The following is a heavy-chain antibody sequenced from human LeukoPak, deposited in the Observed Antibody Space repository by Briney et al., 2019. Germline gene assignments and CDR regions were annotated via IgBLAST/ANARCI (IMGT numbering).Heavy chain of an antibody. CDR3: ARQLRRNLFDP. CDR2: IYYSGSS. Sequence: SETLSLTCTVSGVSISSDYWSWIRLPPGKGLEWIGYIYYSGSSNYNPSLKSRVTMSVDTSKNQFSLKLTSATAADTAVYYCARQLRRNLFDPWGQGTLVTVSS. CDR1: GVSISSDY. J-gene: IGHJ5*02. D-gene: IGHD4-17*01. V-gene: IGHV4-59*08.